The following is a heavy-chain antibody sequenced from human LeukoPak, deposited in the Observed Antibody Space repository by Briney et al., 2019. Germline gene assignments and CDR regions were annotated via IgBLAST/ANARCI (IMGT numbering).Heavy chain of an antibody. D-gene: IGHD3-22*01. CDR1: GGSISSSNYY. CDR3: ARLMYYYDSSGYRYYFDY. J-gene: IGHJ4*02. V-gene: IGHV4-39*01. CDR2: IYYSGNT. Sequence: SETLSLTCTVSGGSISSSNYYWGWIRQPPGKGLEWIGSIYYSGNTYYNPSLKSRVTISVDMSKKQFSLRLSSVTAADTAVYYCARLMYYYDSSGYRYYFDYWGQGTLVTVSS.